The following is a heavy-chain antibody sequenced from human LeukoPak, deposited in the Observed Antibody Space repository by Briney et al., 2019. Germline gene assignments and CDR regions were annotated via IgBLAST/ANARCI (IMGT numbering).Heavy chain of an antibody. CDR3: ARAGRELLLPFGY. V-gene: IGHV1-69*13. CDR1: GYTFTGYY. Sequence: SVKVSCKASGYTFTGYYIHWVRQAPGQGLEWMGGIIPIFGTANYAQKFQGRVTITADESTSTAYMELSSLRSEDTAVYYCARAGRELLLPFGYWGQGTLVTVSS. CDR2: IIPIFGTA. J-gene: IGHJ4*02. D-gene: IGHD1-26*01.